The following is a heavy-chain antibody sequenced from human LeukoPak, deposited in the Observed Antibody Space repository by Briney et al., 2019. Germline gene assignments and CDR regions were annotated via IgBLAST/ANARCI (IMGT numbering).Heavy chain of an antibody. Sequence: SETLSLTCTVSGGSVSSGSYYWSWIRQPPGKGLEWIGYIYYSGSTNYNPSLKSRVTISVDTSKNQFSLKLSSVTAADTAVYYCARDSGVAGNFDYWGQGTLVTVSS. CDR3: ARDSGVAGNFDY. CDR1: GGSVSSGSYY. J-gene: IGHJ4*02. CDR2: IYYSGST. D-gene: IGHD6-19*01. V-gene: IGHV4-61*01.